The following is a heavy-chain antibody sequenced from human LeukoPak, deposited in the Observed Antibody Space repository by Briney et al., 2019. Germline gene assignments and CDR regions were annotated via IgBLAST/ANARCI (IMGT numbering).Heavy chain of an antibody. J-gene: IGHJ4*02. Sequence: GGSLRLSCAASGFTFSSYWMHWVRQGTGKELTWGSHINSDGTTTNYADSVKGRFTISRDNAKNTLYLQMNSLRVEDTAVYYCARFSSGWSPSGFDYWGQGTLVTVSS. D-gene: IGHD6-19*01. CDR3: ARFSSGWSPSGFDY. CDR1: GFTFSSYW. CDR2: INSDGTTT. V-gene: IGHV3-74*01.